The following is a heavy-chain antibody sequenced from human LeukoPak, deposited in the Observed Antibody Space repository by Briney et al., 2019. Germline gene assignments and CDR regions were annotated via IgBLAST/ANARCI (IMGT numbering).Heavy chain of an antibody. D-gene: IGHD3-22*01. CDR3: ARVVYYDSSGYSDY. CDR1: GGSISSYY. V-gene: IGHV4-4*07. J-gene: IGHJ4*02. CDR2: IYTSGST. Sequence: SETLSLTCTVSGGSISSYYWSWIRQPAGKGLEWIGRIYTSGSTKYNPSLKSRVTMSVDTSTNQFSLKLCSVTAADTAVYYCARVVYYDSSGYSDYWGQGTLVTVSS.